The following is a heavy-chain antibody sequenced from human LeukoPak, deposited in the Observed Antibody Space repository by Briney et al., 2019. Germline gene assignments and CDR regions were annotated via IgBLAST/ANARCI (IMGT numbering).Heavy chain of an antibody. J-gene: IGHJ5*02. Sequence: ASVKVSCKASGGTFSSYAISWVRQAPGQGLEWMGGIIPIFGTANYAQKFQGRVTITADESTSTAYMELSSLRSEDTAVYYCARDSSSSWDQTPSRFDPWGQGTLVTVSS. CDR2: IIPIFGTA. CDR1: GGTFSSYA. V-gene: IGHV1-69*13. CDR3: ARDSSSSWDQTPSRFDP. D-gene: IGHD6-13*01.